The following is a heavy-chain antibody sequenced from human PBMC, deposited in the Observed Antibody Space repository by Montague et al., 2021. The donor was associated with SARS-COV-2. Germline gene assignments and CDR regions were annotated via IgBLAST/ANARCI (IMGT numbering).Heavy chain of an antibody. J-gene: IGHJ4*02. CDR2: IYNSGST. V-gene: IGHV4-59*13. CDR3: ARVFPRWLQFDPYFDY. CDR1: GGSISSYY. Sequence: SETLSLTCTVSGGSISSYYYCWIRLPPRPGLDWMGYIYNSGSTNYDPPIHSRVTISVDTSKNQFSLKLSSVTAADTAVYYCARVFPRWLQFDPYFDYWGQGTLGTLS. D-gene: IGHD5-24*01.